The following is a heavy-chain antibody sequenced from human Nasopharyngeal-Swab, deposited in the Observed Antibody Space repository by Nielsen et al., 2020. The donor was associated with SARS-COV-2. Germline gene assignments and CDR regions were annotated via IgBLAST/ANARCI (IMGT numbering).Heavy chain of an antibody. CDR1: GGSMNTDGYY. CDR3: ARVRPGAFYYYGMDV. Sequence: SETLSLTCSVSGGSMNTDGYYWSWISQYQGKGLEWIGYIYYRGDTHYNPSLKSRVSMSLDTSKKQLSLKLGSVTVADTAVYYCARVRPGAFYYYGMDVWGQGTTVTVSS. J-gene: IGHJ6*02. D-gene: IGHD1-26*01. CDR2: IYYRGDT. V-gene: IGHV4-31*03.